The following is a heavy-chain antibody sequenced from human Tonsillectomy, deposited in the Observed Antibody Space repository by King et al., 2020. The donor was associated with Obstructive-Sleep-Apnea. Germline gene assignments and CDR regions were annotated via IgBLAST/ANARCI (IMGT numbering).Heavy chain of an antibody. CDR3: ARRRVRGATYYYGMDV. CDR1: GFSFSGYA. Sequence: VQLVESGGGVVQPGRSLRLSCAVSGFSFSGYAMHWVRQAPGKGLEWVAVISYDGSNKHYADSVKGRFTISRYNSKNTLYLQMNSLRAEDTAVYYCARRRVRGATYYYGMDVWGQGTTVTVSS. D-gene: IGHD3-10*01. CDR2: ISYDGSNK. J-gene: IGHJ6*02. V-gene: IGHV3-30-3*01.